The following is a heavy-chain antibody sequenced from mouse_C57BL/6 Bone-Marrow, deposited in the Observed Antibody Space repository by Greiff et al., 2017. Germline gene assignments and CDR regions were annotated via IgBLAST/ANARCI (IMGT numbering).Heavy chain of an antibody. J-gene: IGHJ3*01. V-gene: IGHV14-1*01. CDR3: TTTRWFGWFAY. CDR2: IDPEDGDT. D-gene: IGHD2-3*01. CDR1: GFNIQDYY. Sequence: EVMLVESGAELVRPGASVKLSCTASGFNIQDYYMHWVKQRPEQGLEWIGRIDPEDGDTEYAPKFQGKATMTADTSSNTAYLQLSSLTSEDTAVYYCTTTRWFGWFAYWGQGTLVTVSA.